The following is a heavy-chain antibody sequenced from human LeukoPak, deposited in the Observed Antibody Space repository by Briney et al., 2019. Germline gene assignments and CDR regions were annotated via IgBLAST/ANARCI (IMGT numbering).Heavy chain of an antibody. Sequence: GGSLRLSCAASRFTFNNYGMTWFRQVPGKGLEWVSTINDRGKNTHYPDSVKGRFTISRDNSRNTLFLQMNSLRAEDTARYFCAIDPPHYSDTKYHDYWGQGTLVTVSS. V-gene: IGHV3-23*01. CDR3: AIDPPHYSDTKYHDY. CDR1: RFTFNNYG. J-gene: IGHJ4*02. CDR2: INDRGKNT. D-gene: IGHD3-22*01.